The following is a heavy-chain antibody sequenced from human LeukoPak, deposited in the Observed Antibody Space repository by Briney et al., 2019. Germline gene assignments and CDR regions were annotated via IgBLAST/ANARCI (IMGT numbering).Heavy chain of an antibody. CDR1: GYTFTGYY. CDR2: INPNSGGT. Sequence: ASVKVSCKASGYTFTGYYMHWARQAPGQGLEWMGWINPNSGGTNYAQKFQGRVTMTRDTSISTAYMELSRLRSDDTAVYYCACNSGWQAIYYYYMDVWGKGTTVTISS. J-gene: IGHJ6*03. V-gene: IGHV1-2*02. D-gene: IGHD6-19*01. CDR3: ACNSGWQAIYYYYMDV.